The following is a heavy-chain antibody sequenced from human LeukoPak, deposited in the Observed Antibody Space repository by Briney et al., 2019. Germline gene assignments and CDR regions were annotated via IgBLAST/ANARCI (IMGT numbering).Heavy chain of an antibody. V-gene: IGHV1-18*01. J-gene: IGHJ4*02. D-gene: IGHD2-2*01. Sequence: ASVKVSCKASGYTFTSYGISWVRQAPGQGLEWMGWISANDGNTDYPQKLQGRVTMTTDTSTSTAYMELRSLRSDDTAVYYCARLGSTSPGNWYKLFDQWGQGTLVTVSS. CDR3: ARLGSTSPGNWYKLFDQ. CDR2: ISANDGNT. CDR1: GYTFTSYG.